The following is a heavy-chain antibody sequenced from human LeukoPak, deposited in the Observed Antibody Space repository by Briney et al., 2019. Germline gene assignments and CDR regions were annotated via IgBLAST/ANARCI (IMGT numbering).Heavy chain of an antibody. D-gene: IGHD3-22*01. CDR1: SGSISGSDYY. V-gene: IGHV4-39*07. J-gene: IGHJ4*02. Sequence: PSETLSLTCTVSSGSISGSDYYWCWIRQPPGKGLEWIGSIYYSGSTYYNPSLKSRVTISVDTSKNQFSLKLSSVTAADTAVYYCASLPYYYDSSGYYYIDYWGQGTLVTVSS. CDR2: IYYSGST. CDR3: ASLPYYYDSSGYYYIDY.